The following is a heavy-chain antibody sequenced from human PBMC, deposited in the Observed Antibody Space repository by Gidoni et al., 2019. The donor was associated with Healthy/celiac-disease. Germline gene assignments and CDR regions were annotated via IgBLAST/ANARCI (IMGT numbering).Heavy chain of an antibody. J-gene: IGHJ4*02. CDR1: GFTFSSYS. V-gene: IGHV3-48*02. CDR3: ARGRKGIAQVSADF. CDR2: ISSSSSTI. Sequence: EVQLVESGGGLVQPGGSLRLSCAASGFTFSSYSMNWVRQAPGKGLEWVSYISSSSSTIYYADSVKGRFTISRDNAKNSLYLQMNSLRDEDTAVYYCARGRKGIAQVSADFWGQGTLVTVSS. D-gene: IGHD6-13*01.